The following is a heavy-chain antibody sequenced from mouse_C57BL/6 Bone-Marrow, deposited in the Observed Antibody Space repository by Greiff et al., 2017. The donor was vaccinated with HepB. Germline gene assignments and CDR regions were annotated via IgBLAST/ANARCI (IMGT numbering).Heavy chain of an antibody. J-gene: IGHJ1*03. Sequence: VQLQQSGAELVRPGASVKLSCTASGFNIKDDYMHWVKQRPEQGLEWIGWIDPENGDTEYASKFQGKATITADTSSNTAYLQLSSLTSEDTAVYYCTTPYDGYLSYWYFDVWGTGTTVTVSS. V-gene: IGHV14-4*01. CDR1: GFNIKDDY. CDR3: TTPYDGYLSYWYFDV. CDR2: IDPENGDT. D-gene: IGHD2-3*01.